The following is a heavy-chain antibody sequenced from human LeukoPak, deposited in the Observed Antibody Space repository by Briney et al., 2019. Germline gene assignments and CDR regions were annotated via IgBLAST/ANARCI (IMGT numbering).Heavy chain of an antibody. CDR3: ARRSCTTSCYLNY. V-gene: IGHV3-48*01. J-gene: IGHJ4*02. Sequence: QTGGSLRLSCAASGFTFSSYSMNWVRQALGKGLQWVSYISTSSGTIYYADSVKGRFTISRDDAKNSLYLQMNSLIAEDTAVYYCARRSCTTSCYLNYWGQGTLVAVSS. CDR1: GFTFSSYS. CDR2: ISTSSGTI. D-gene: IGHD2-2*01.